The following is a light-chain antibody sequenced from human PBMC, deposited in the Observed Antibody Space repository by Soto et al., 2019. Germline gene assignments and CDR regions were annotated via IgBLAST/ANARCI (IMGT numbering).Light chain of an antibody. J-gene: IGKJ2*01. CDR1: QSVSNNW. Sequence: DIILTQSPDTLSLSPGERATLSCRASQSVSNNWLAWYQQKSGQAPRLLIYGASYRPSGIPDKFSGSGYGTDFTLTINRLEPEDFAVYYCQQYGRSPYTFAQGTKLEI. CDR3: QQYGRSPYT. CDR2: GAS. V-gene: IGKV3-20*01.